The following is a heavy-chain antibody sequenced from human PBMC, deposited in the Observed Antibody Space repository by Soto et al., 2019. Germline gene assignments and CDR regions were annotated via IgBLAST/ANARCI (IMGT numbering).Heavy chain of an antibody. CDR1: GFTFSSYG. CDR3: AREQYYYDSSGYYTPQQYFDY. V-gene: IGHV3-33*01. J-gene: IGHJ4*02. Sequence: GGSLRLSCAASGFTFSSYGMHWVRQAPGKGLEWVAVIWYDGSNKYYADSVKGRFTISRDNSKDTLYLQMNSLRAEDTAVYYCAREQYYYDSSGYYTPQQYFDYWGQGTLVTVSS. D-gene: IGHD3-22*01. CDR2: IWYDGSNK.